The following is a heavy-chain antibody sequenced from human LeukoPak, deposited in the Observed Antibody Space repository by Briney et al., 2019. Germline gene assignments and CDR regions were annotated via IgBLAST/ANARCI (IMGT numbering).Heavy chain of an antibody. Sequence: GGSLRLSCAASGFTFNSSGMHWVRQAPGKGLEWVAVISYDGSNKYFADSVKGRFTISRDNSKNTLYLQMNSLRAEDTAVYYCAKDYDSSGWAAFDIWGQGTMVTVSS. CDR1: GFTFNSSG. CDR3: AKDYDSSGWAAFDI. V-gene: IGHV3-30*18. CDR2: ISYDGSNK. J-gene: IGHJ3*02. D-gene: IGHD3-22*01.